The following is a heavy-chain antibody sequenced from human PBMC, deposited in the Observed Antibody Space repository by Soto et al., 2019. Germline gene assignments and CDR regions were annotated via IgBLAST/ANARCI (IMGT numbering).Heavy chain of an antibody. CDR3: ARTPTYSRLGDY. V-gene: IGHV1-18*04. CDR2: INPYNANT. CDR1: GYTFTSYG. D-gene: IGHD6-13*01. Sequence: QVELVQSGGEVKKPGASVKVSCKASGYTFTSYGISWVRQAPGQRLEWVGWINPYNANTNYVQEFQGRVTMTTDTSTSTVYMELRSLRSDDTAFYYCARTPTYSRLGDYWGQGSLVTDAS. J-gene: IGHJ4*02.